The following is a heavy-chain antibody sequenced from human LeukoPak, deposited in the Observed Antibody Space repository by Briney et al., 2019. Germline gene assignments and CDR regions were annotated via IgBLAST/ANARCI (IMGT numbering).Heavy chain of an antibody. V-gene: IGHV4-59*12. J-gene: IGHJ6*03. Sequence: SETLSLTCTVSGGSISSYYWSWIRQPPGKGLEWIGYIYYSGSTNYNPSLKSRVTISLETTENQFSLRLRSVTAADTAVYYCAREGIAVADTYYYYYMDVWGKGTWVTVSS. CDR3: AREGIAVADTYYYYYMDV. D-gene: IGHD6-19*01. CDR2: IYYSGST. CDR1: GGSISSYY.